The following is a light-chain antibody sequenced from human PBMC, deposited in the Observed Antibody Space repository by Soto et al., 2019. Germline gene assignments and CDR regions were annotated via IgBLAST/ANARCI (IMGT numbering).Light chain of an antibody. CDR3: SSYAGSNRV. Sequence: QSVLTQTPSVSGAPGQKITMSCTGSSSNIGAGYDVHWYQQVPGAAPRLLIYADNNRPSGVPDRFSASKSGTSASLAITGLQAEDEADYYCSSYAGSNRVFCGGTKLTVL. V-gene: IGLV1-40*01. CDR1: SSNIGAGYD. CDR2: ADN. J-gene: IGLJ3*02.